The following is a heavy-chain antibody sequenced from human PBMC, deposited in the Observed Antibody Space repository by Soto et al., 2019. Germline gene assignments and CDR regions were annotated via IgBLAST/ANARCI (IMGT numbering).Heavy chain of an antibody. CDR3: ARVAEMATIPTIDY. CDR1: GGSFSGYY. Sequence: SETLSLTCAVYGGSFSGYYWSWIRQPPGKGLEWIGEINHSGSTNYNPSLKSRVTISVDTSKNQFSLKLSSVTAADTAVYYCARVAEMATIPTIDYWGQGTLVTVSS. J-gene: IGHJ4*02. V-gene: IGHV4-34*01. CDR2: INHSGST. D-gene: IGHD5-12*01.